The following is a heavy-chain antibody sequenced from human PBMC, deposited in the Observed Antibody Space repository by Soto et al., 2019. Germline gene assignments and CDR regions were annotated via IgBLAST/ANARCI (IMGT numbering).Heavy chain of an antibody. J-gene: IGHJ4*02. D-gene: IGHD2-2*01. Sequence: GGSLRLSCATSGFTFSSYAMSWVRQAPGKGLEWVSAISGSGGSTCYADSVKGRFTISRDNSKNTLYLQMNSLRAEDTAVYYCAKDPFSVVVPAAMDYWGQGTLVTVSS. CDR1: GFTFSSYA. CDR2: ISGSGGST. V-gene: IGHV3-23*01. CDR3: AKDPFSVVVPAAMDY.